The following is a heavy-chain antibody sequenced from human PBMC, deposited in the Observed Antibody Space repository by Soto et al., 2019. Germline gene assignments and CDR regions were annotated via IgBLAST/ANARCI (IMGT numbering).Heavy chain of an antibody. CDR2: ISAYNGNT. CDR1: GYTFTSYG. Sequence: ASVKVSCKASGYTFTSYGISWVRQAPGQGLEWMGWISAYNGNTNYAQKLQGRVTMTTDTSTSTAYMELRSLRSDDTAVYYCARERKGSGSYYKDYYYYGMDVWGQGTTVTVSS. J-gene: IGHJ6*02. V-gene: IGHV1-18*04. CDR3: ARERKGSGSYYKDYYYYGMDV. D-gene: IGHD3-10*01.